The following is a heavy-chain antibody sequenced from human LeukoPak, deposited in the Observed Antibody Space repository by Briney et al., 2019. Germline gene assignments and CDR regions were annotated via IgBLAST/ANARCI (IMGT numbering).Heavy chain of an antibody. CDR2: IYHSGST. D-gene: IGHD3-22*01. CDR1: GYSISSGYY. V-gene: IGHV4-38-2*02. CDR3: ARAPSDSSGYSSYYYYMDV. J-gene: IGHJ6*03. Sequence: SETLSLTCTVSGYSISSGYYWGWIRQPPGKWLEWIGRIYHSGSTYYNPSLKSRVTISVDTSKNQFSLKLSSVTAADTAVYYCARAPSDSSGYSSYYYYMDVWGKGTTVTVSS.